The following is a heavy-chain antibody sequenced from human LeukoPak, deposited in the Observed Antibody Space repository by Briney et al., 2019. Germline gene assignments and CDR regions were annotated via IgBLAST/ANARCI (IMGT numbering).Heavy chain of an antibody. V-gene: IGHV4-39*01. D-gene: IGHD5-18*01. J-gene: IGHJ5*02. CDR2: MYYSGST. CDR1: GDSISRNGYY. CDR3: ARQYGYSYNYVPT. Sequence: PSETLSLTCAVSGDSISRNGYYWGWIRQPLGMGLEWIGSMYYSGSTYHNPSLKSRVTISVDTSKNQFSLKLSSVTVADTAVYYCARQYGYSYNYVPTWGKGTLVTVSS.